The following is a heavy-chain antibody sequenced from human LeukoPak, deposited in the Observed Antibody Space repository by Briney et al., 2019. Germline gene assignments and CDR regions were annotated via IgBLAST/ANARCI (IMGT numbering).Heavy chain of an antibody. J-gene: IGHJ4*02. D-gene: IGHD5-12*01. CDR2: IYSGGGT. Sequence: GGSLRLSCAASGFTASSNYMSWVRQAPGKGLEWVSVIYSGGGTYCADSVKGRFTISRDNSKNTLYLQMNSLRAEDTAVYYCAKDSYWRGYSGYDLGFYFDYWGQGTLVTVSS. CDR3: AKDSYWRGYSGYDLGFYFDY. V-gene: IGHV3-53*05. CDR1: GFTASSNY.